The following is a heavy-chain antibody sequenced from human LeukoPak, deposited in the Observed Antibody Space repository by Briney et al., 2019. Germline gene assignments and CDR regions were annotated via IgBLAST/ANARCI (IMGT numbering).Heavy chain of an antibody. CDR1: GFTFSSYG. CDR2: ISYDGSNK. J-gene: IGHJ4*02. Sequence: GGSLRLSCAASGFTFSSYGMLWVRQAPGKGLEWVAVISYDGSNKYYADSVKGRFTISRDNSKNTLYLQMNSLRAEDTAVYYCAKDKAVAVAGPLDYWGQGTLVTVSS. V-gene: IGHV3-30*18. CDR3: AKDKAVAVAGPLDY. D-gene: IGHD6-19*01.